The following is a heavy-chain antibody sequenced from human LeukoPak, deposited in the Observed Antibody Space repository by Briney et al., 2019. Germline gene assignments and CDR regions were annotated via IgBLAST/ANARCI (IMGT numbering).Heavy chain of an antibody. V-gene: IGHV4-39*01. CDR3: WAIGTTIKLDY. Sequence: PSETLSLTCTVSGGSTSSSGYCWGWIRQPPGTGLEWIGAMCYSGSTYYNPSLKSRVTISVDSSKNQFSLKLSSVTAADTAVYYCWAIGTTIKLDYWGQGTLVTVAS. D-gene: IGHD5-24*01. J-gene: IGHJ4*02. CDR2: MCYSGST. CDR1: GGSTSSSGYC.